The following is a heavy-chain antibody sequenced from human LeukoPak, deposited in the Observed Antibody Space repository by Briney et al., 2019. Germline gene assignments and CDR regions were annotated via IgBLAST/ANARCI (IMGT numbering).Heavy chain of an antibody. CDR3: ARVGPATAFDY. V-gene: IGHV3-64*02. Sequence: GGSLRLSCAASGFTLSSFSMHWVRQSSGRGLEYVSAINYKGGPTYYADSVKGRFTISRDNSKNTLYLQMASLRDEDMGVYYCARVGPATAFDYWGQGTQVTVSS. J-gene: IGHJ4*02. CDR1: GFTLSSFS. CDR2: INYKGGPT.